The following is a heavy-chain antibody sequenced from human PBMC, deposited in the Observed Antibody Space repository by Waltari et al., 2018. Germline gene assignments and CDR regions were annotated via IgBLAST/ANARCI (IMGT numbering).Heavy chain of an antibody. CDR1: GYSFPNYW. D-gene: IGHD3-16*01. J-gene: IGHJ2*01. CDR2: IYPGDSNT. CDR3: ARQRGSSLYLYCDL. Sequence: EAQLVQSGAEVKKPGESLTISCKASGYSFPNYWIGWVRQMPGKGLEWMGIIYPGDSNTRYNPSFQGQVTISADKSISTAYLQWSSLKASDTAIYYCARQRGSSLYLYCDLWGRGTLVTVSS. V-gene: IGHV5-51*01.